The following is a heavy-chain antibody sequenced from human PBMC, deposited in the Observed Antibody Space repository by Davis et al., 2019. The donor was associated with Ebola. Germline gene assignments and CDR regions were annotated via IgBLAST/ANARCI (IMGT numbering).Heavy chain of an antibody. CDR2: ISSSSTYI. D-gene: IGHD5-18*01. J-gene: IGHJ6*02. V-gene: IGHV3-21*04. Sequence: GGSLRLSCAASGFTVSSNYMSWVRQAPGKGLEWVSSISSSSTYIYYADSVKGRFTISRDNAKNSLYLQMNSLKTEDTAVYYCAREGDSYVGHYGMDVWGQGTTVTVSS. CDR3: AREGDSYVGHYGMDV. CDR1: GFTVSSNY.